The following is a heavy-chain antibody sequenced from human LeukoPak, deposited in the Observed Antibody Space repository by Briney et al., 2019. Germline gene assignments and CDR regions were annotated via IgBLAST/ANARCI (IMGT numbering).Heavy chain of an antibody. CDR3: ARRNTEVPDTLPLNAFDV. J-gene: IGHJ3*01. V-gene: IGHV4-39*01. CDR2: MFYSGST. CDR1: GVSIKATSHY. D-gene: IGHD1/OR15-1a*01. Sequence: SETLSLTCSVSGVSIKATSHYWDWIRQSPGKGLEWIGSMFYSGSTYFNPSLRRRVTISGDTSTNQISLSLTSVAAADTAVYYCARRNTEVPDTLPLNAFDVWGQGAKVIVSS.